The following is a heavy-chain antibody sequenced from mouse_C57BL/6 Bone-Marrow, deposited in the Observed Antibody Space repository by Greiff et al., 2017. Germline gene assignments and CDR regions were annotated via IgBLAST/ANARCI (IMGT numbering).Heavy chain of an antibody. Sequence: EVQLVESGGGLVKPGGSLKLSCAASGFTFSDYGMHWVRQAPEKGLEWVAYISSGSSTIYYADTMKGRFTISRDNAKTTLFLQMTSLRSEDTAMYYCARRDYGSSRHWDFDVWGTGTTVTVSA. V-gene: IGHV5-17*01. CDR1: GFTFSDYG. J-gene: IGHJ1*03. CDR3: ARRDYGSSRHWDFDV. D-gene: IGHD1-1*01. CDR2: ISSGSSTI.